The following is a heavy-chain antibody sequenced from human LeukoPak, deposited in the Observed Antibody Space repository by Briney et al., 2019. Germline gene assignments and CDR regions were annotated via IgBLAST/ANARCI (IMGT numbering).Heavy chain of an antibody. CDR1: GFTFSSYA. Sequence: GGSLRLSCAASGFTFSSYAMHWVRQAPGKGLEWVAVTSYDGSNKYYADSVKGRFTISRDNSKNTLYLQMNSLRAEDTAVYYCAKSRIAARTIDYWGQGTLVTVSS. V-gene: IGHV3-30-3*02. J-gene: IGHJ4*02. CDR3: AKSRIAARTIDY. D-gene: IGHD6-6*01. CDR2: TSYDGSNK.